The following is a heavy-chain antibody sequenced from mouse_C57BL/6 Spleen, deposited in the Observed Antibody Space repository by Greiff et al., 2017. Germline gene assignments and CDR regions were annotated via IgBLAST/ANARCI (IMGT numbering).Heavy chain of an antibody. V-gene: IGHV2-2*01. CDR1: GFSLTSYG. Sequence: QVQLKESGPGLVQPSQSLSITCTVSGFSLTSYGVHWVRQSPGKGLEWLGGIWRGGSTDYNAAFISRLSISKDNSKSQVFFKMNSLQADYTVIYYCARHGCDRAWFAYWGQGTLVTVSA. J-gene: IGHJ3*01. CDR3: ARHGCDRAWFAY. D-gene: IGHD2-2*01. CDR2: IWRGGST.